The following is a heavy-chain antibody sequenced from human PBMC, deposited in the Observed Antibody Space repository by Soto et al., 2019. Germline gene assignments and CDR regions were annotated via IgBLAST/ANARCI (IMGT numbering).Heavy chain of an antibody. D-gene: IGHD2-15*01. Sequence: SVKVSCKASGGTFSSYAISWVRQAPGQGLEWMGGIIPIFGTANYAQKFQGRVTITADESTSTAYMKLSSLRSEDTAVYYCARDGLGYCSGGSCWFDPWGQGTLVTVSS. CDR1: GGTFSSYA. CDR3: ARDGLGYCSGGSCWFDP. CDR2: IIPIFGTA. V-gene: IGHV1-69*13. J-gene: IGHJ5*02.